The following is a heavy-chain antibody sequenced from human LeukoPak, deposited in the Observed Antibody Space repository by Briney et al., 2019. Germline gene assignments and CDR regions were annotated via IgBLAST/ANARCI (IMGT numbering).Heavy chain of an antibody. CDR3: ARVSSSGWSFGY. D-gene: IGHD6-19*01. V-gene: IGHV4-59*01. Sequence: SETLSLTCTVSGGSISSYYWSWIRQPPGKGLEWIGYIYYSGSTNYNPSLKSRVTIPVDTSKNQFSLKLSSVTAADTAVYYCARVSSSGWSFGYWGQGTLVTVSS. CDR2: IYYSGST. J-gene: IGHJ4*02. CDR1: GGSISSYY.